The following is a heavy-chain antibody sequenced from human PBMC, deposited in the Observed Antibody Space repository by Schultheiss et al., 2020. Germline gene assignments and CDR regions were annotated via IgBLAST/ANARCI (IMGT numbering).Heavy chain of an antibody. J-gene: IGHJ4*02. CDR3: AKDWSTTTGTYLDY. V-gene: IGHV3-30*18. CDR1: GFTFSSYS. Sequence: GESLKISCAASGFTFSSYSMHWVRQAPGKGLEWVSDISYEGSIKYYADSVKGRFTISRDNSKNTLYLQMNSLRAEDTAVYYCAKDWSTTTGTYLDYWGQGTLVTVSS. CDR2: ISYEGSIK. D-gene: IGHD4-17*01.